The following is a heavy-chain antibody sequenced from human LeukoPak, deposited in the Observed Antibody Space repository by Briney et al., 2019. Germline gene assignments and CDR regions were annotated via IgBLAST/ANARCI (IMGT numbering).Heavy chain of an antibody. CDR3: ARDALPMVRGVIEKNWFDP. Sequence: PGGSLRLSCAASGFTFSSYAMHWVRQAPGKGLEWVAVISYDGSNKYYADSVKGRFTISRDNSKNTLYLQMNSLRAEDAAVYYCARDALPMVRGVIEKNWFDPWGQGTLVTVSS. V-gene: IGHV3-30*04. J-gene: IGHJ5*02. D-gene: IGHD3-10*01. CDR2: ISYDGSNK. CDR1: GFTFSSYA.